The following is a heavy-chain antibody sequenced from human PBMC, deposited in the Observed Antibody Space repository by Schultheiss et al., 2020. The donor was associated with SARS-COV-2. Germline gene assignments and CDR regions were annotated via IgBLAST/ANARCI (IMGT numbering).Heavy chain of an antibody. V-gene: IGHV3-11*06. Sequence: GESLKISCAASGFTFSDYYMSWIRQAPGKGLEWVSYISSSSSYTNYADSVKGRFTISRDNAKNSLYLQMNSLRVGDTAVYYCASDMGGYDYPLGYWGQGTLVTVSS. CDR1: GFTFSDYY. J-gene: IGHJ4*02. CDR3: ASDMGGYDYPLGY. D-gene: IGHD5-12*01. CDR2: ISSSSSYT.